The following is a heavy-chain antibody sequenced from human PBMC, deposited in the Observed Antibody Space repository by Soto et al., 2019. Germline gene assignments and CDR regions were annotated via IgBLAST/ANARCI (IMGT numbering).Heavy chain of an antibody. CDR1: GFPFSGSI. Sequence: CAASGFPFSGSIIHWVRQASGKGLEWVGRIRSKANGYATAYGGSVKGRFTITRDDSQNTAYLQMDSLKTEDTAVYYCTRNLGAKYGFDVWGQGTTVTVSS. J-gene: IGHJ6*02. CDR2: IRSKANGYAT. V-gene: IGHV3-73*01. D-gene: IGHD1-26*01. CDR3: TRNLGAKYGFDV.